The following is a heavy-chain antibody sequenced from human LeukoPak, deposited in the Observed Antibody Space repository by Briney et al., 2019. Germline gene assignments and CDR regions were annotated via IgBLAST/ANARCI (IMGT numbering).Heavy chain of an antibody. J-gene: IGHJ6*03. CDR1: GFIFSSFG. D-gene: IGHD3-22*01. V-gene: IGHV3-30*02. Sequence: GGSLRLSCAASGFIFSSFGMHWVRQAPGKGLEWVAFIRYDGSNKYYADSVKGRFTISRDNPKNTLYLQMNSLRAEDTAVYYCARSDDSSGFGYYYYYMDVWGKGTTVTVSS. CDR2: IRYDGSNK. CDR3: ARSDDSSGFGYYYYYMDV.